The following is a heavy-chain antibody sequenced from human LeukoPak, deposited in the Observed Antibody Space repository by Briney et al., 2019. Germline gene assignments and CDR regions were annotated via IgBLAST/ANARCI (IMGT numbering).Heavy chain of an antibody. V-gene: IGHV3-21*01. CDR2: ISSSSSYI. Sequence: PGGSMRLSCAASGFTFSSYSMDWVRQAPGKGLEWVSSISSSSSYIYYADSVKGRFTISRDNAKNSLYLQMNSLRAEDTAVYYCARTGSSGLDYWGQGTLVTVSS. J-gene: IGHJ4*02. CDR3: ARTGSSGLDY. D-gene: IGHD6-13*01. CDR1: GFTFSSYS.